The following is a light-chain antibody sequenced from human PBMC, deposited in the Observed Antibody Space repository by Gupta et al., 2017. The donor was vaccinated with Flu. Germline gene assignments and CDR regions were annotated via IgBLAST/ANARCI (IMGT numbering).Light chain of an antibody. Sequence: QSALTQPPSASGSPGQSITISCTGTSSDIGAYKYVSWHQQHAGKAPKLIIYEVTKRPAGVPDRFSGSKSGNTASLTVSGLQAEDEGDYYGSSHTGSDTFVFGTGTAVTV. CDR2: EVT. V-gene: IGLV2-8*01. CDR3: SSHTGSDTFV. J-gene: IGLJ1*01. CDR1: SSDIGAYKY.